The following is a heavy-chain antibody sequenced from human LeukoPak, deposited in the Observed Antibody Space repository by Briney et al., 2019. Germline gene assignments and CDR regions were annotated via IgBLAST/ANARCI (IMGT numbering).Heavy chain of an antibody. CDR1: GVSFITYA. D-gene: IGHD2-8*02. CDR3: VKGTPADCTGLICYEFDC. J-gene: IGHJ4*02. V-gene: IGHV3-23*01. Sequence: RGSPRHSCAASGVSFITYAMSWVRHALGKRLEWVSGITDVSDFLSSGVYTWYADSAKGRFTISRANSKNTLHLQMNSLGVDDTALYYCVKGTPADCTGLICYEFDCCGQGTLVTVSS. CDR2: ITDVSDFLSSGVYT.